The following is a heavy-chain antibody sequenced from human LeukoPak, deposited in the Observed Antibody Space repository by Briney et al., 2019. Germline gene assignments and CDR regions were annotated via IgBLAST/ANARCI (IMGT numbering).Heavy chain of an antibody. V-gene: IGHV3-30*18. CDR2: ISYDGSNK. J-gene: IGHJ3*02. D-gene: IGHD3-22*01. Sequence: PGGSLRLSCAASGFTFSSYGMHWVRQAPGKGLEWVAVISYDGSNKYYADSVKGRFTISRDNSKNTLYLQMNSLRAEDTAVYYCAKAFTTMIVVVRNGGAFDIWGQGTMVTVSS. CDR3: AKAFTTMIVVVRNGGAFDI. CDR1: GFTFSSYG.